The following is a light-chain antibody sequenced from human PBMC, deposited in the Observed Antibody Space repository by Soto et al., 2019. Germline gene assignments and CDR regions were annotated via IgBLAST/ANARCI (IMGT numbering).Light chain of an antibody. CDR1: QSVSSN. Sequence: ETLLTQSPGALYFSPIERDTVSCRASQSVSSNLAWYQQKPGQAPRLLIYGASTRATGIPARFSGSGSGTEFTLTISSLQSEDFAVYNCQQYNNWPVSFGQGTKVDIK. CDR3: QQYNNWPVS. V-gene: IGKV3-15*01. CDR2: GAS. J-gene: IGKJ1*01.